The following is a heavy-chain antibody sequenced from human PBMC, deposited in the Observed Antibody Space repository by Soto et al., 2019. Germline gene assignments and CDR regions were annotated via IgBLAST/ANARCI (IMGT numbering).Heavy chain of an antibody. D-gene: IGHD3-3*01. V-gene: IGHV3-21*01. CDR3: ESLPFYDFWGATKYYFLS. Sequence: GGSLRLSCAASGFTFSSYSMNWVRQAPGKGLEWVSSISSSSSYIYYADSVKGRLTISRDNAKNSLYLQMNSLRAEDTAVYYCESLPFYDFWGATKYYFLSRGEGPLITV. CDR1: GFTFSSYS. CDR2: ISSSSSYI. J-gene: IGHJ4*02.